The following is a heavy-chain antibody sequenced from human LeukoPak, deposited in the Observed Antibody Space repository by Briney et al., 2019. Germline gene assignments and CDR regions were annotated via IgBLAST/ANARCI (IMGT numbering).Heavy chain of an antibody. Sequence: PGGSLRLSCAASGFTFSSYSMNWVRQAPGKGLEWVSSISNSSSYIYYADSVKGRFTISRDNAKNSLYLQMNSLRAEDTGVYYCARRVAVADNYFDYWGQGTLVTVS. J-gene: IGHJ4*02. CDR2: ISNSSSYI. D-gene: IGHD6-19*01. CDR1: GFTFSSYS. V-gene: IGHV3-21*01. CDR3: ARRVAVADNYFDY.